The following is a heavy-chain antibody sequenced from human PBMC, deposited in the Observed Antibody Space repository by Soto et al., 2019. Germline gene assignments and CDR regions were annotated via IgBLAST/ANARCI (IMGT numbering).Heavy chain of an antibody. Sequence: EVQLVESGGGLVQPGRSLRLSCAASGFTFDDYAMNWVRQAPGKGLEWVSRVSWDSGGVGYVDCVKGRFTISRDNAKNSVYLQMNSLRTEDTALYYCVGSSYAMDVWGQGTMVTVSS. CDR3: VGSSYAMDV. CDR2: VSWDSGGV. J-gene: IGHJ6*02. D-gene: IGHD6-6*01. V-gene: IGHV3-9*01. CDR1: GFTFDDYA.